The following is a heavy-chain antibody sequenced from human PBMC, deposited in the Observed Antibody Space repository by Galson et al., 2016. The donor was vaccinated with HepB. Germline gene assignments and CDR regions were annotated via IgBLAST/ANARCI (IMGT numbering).Heavy chain of an antibody. CDR1: GYTFSSHH. CDR2: MNPTSGRT. CDR3: ARHIALYSFEMYAFDI. D-gene: IGHD2-8*02. Sequence: QSGAEVKTPGESLRISCKASGYTFSSHHMHWVRQAPGQGLEWMGAMNPTSGRTNYAQKFQGRVAMTRDTSTSTVYMELSSLRSEDTAIYYCARHIALYSFEMYAFDIWGQGTMVTVSP. J-gene: IGHJ3*02. V-gene: IGHV1-46*01.